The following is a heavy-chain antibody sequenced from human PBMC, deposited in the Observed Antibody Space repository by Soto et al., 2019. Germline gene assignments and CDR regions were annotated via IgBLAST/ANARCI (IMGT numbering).Heavy chain of an antibody. CDR1: GFTFSSYA. V-gene: IGHV3-23*01. D-gene: IGHD1-26*01. Sequence: GGSLRLSCAASGFTFSSYAMSWVRQAPGKGLEWVSAISGSGGSTYYADSVKGRFTISRDNSKNTLYLQMNSLRAEDTAVYYCAKDSRIVGAEWDTYWGQGTTVTVSS. J-gene: IGHJ6*02. CDR2: ISGSGGST. CDR3: AKDSRIVGAEWDTY.